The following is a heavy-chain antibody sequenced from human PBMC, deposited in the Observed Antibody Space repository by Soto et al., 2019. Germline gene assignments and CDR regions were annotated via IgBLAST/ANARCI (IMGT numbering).Heavy chain of an antibody. CDR1: GGSISNYY. D-gene: IGHD5-18*01. CDR3: ARAQRGYSYCNNWFDP. V-gene: IGHV4-59*01. Sequence: SETLSLTCPVSGGSISNYYWSWIRQPPGKGLEWIGYIYYTGSTNSNPSLKSRVTISVDTSKNQFSLKLSSVTAADTAVYYCARAQRGYSYCNNWFDPWGQGTLVTVSS. J-gene: IGHJ5*02. CDR2: IYYTGST.